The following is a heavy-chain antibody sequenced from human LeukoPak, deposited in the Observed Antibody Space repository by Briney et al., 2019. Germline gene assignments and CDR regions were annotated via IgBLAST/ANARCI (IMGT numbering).Heavy chain of an antibody. J-gene: IGHJ4*02. CDR2: TYYRSKWYN. D-gene: IGHD6-13*01. CDR3: ARWDSSSKIFDY. Sequence: SQTLSLTCGISGDSVSSNSAAWNWITQSPSRGLKWLGRTYYRSKWYNEYAVSVKSRITINPDTSKSQFSLQLNSVTPEDTAVYYCARWDSSSKIFDYWGQGTLVTVSS. CDR1: GDSVSSNSAA. V-gene: IGHV6-1*01.